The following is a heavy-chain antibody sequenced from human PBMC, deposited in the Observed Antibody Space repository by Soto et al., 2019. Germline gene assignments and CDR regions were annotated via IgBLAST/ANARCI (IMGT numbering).Heavy chain of an antibody. CDR1: GYTFTTYT. CDR2: INGGNGNT. D-gene: IGHD2-8*02. J-gene: IGHJ5*02. CDR3: TRVLPVVLEVFAAHQANDIDFDP. Sequence: QVQLVQSGAEVKKPGASVKVSCTASGYTFTTYTIHWVRQAPGQSLEWMGWINGGNGNTKYSQKLQDRVTITRDKSARTADMELASLTSEDTAVYYCTRVLPVVLEVFAAHQANDIDFDPWGQGALVTVSS. V-gene: IGHV1-3*01.